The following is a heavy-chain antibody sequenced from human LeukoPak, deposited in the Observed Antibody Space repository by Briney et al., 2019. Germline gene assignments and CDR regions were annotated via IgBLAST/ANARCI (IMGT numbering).Heavy chain of an antibody. CDR3: ARSKRSSPNEYYCGSGSYHKRSYYFDY. CDR2: TNHSGST. D-gene: IGHD3-10*01. CDR1: VGSFSGYY. V-gene: IGHV4-34*01. Sequence: KPSETLSLTCAVYVGSFSGYYWSWIRQPPGKGLEWIGATNHSGSTNYNRSLKGRVTISVDTSKNQFSLKLSSMTAADTAVYYCARSKRSSPNEYYCGSGSYHKRSYYFDYCGQGTLVTVSS. J-gene: IGHJ4*02.